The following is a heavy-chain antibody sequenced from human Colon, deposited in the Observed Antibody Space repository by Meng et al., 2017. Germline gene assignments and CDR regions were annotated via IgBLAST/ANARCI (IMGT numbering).Heavy chain of an antibody. J-gene: IGHJ4*02. D-gene: IGHD6-6*01. CDR2: INHSGRT. Sequence: QVQLQQWGAGLLKPSETLSLPCAVYGESFSGYYWSWIRQPPGKGLEWIGEINHSGRTNYNPSLKSRLTISVDTSKNQFSLNLRSVTAADTAVYFCGRPEGRWGQGTLVTVSS. CDR1: GESFSGYY. CDR3: GRPEGR. V-gene: IGHV4-34*01.